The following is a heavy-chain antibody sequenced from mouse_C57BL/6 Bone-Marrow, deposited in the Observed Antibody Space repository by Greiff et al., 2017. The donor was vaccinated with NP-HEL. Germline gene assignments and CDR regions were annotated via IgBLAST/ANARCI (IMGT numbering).Heavy chain of an antibody. D-gene: IGHD1-1*01. CDR2: IWRGGST. J-gene: IGHJ1*03. CDR1: GFSLTSYG. Sequence: QVQLQQSGPGLVQPSQSLSITCTVSGFSLTSYGVHWVRQSPGKGLEWLGVIWRGGSTDYNAAFMSRLSITKDNSKSQVFFKMNSLQADDTAIYYCAKNGYYGSGYFDVWGTGTTVTVSS. CDR3: AKNGYYGSGYFDV. V-gene: IGHV2-5*01.